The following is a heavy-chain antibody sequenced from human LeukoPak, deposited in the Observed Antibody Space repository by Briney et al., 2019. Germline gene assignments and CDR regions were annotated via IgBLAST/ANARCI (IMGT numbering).Heavy chain of an antibody. D-gene: IGHD3-16*01. CDR1: GFTFSSYE. CDR3: ARDGGGFDY. V-gene: IGHV3-48*03. CDR2: ISSSGSTI. Sequence: GGSLRLSCVASGFTFSSYEMNWVRQAPGKGLGWVSYISSSGSTIYSADSVKGRFPISRDNARNSLYLQMNSLRAEDTAVYYCARDGGGFDYWGQGTLVTVSS. J-gene: IGHJ4*02.